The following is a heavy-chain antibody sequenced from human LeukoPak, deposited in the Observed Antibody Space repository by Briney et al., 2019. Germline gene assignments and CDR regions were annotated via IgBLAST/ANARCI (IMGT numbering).Heavy chain of an antibody. CDR1: GGSISSSSYY. D-gene: IGHD2-15*01. J-gene: IGHJ5*02. CDR2: IYYSGST. V-gene: IGHV4-39*01. Sequence: SETLSLTCTVSGGSISSSSYYWGWIRQPPGKGLEWIGSIYYSGSTYYNPSLKSRVTISVDTSKNQFSLKLSSVTAADTAAYYCASPRPVCSGGSCYLNWFDPWGQGTLVTVSS. CDR3: ASPRPVCSGGSCYLNWFDP.